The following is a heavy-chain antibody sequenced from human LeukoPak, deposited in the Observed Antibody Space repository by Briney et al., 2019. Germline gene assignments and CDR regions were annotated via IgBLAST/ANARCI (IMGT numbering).Heavy chain of an antibody. V-gene: IGHV3-21*01. CDR1: GFTFSSYS. Sequence: GGSLRLSCAASGFTFSSYSMNWVRQAPGKGLEWVSSISSSSSYIYYADSVKGRFTISRDNAKNSLYLQMNSLRAEDTAVYYCARDFRNYDILTGYSPYFQHWGQGTLVTVSS. CDR3: ARDFRNYDILTGYSPYFQH. D-gene: IGHD3-9*01. CDR2: ISSSSSYI. J-gene: IGHJ1*01.